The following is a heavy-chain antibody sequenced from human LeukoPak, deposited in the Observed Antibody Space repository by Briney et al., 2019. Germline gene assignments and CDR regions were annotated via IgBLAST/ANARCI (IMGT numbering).Heavy chain of an antibody. J-gene: IGHJ4*02. CDR1: GGTFSSYA. Sequence: GSSVKVSCKASGGTFSSYAISWVRQAPGQGLEWMGRIIPILGIANYAQKFQSRVTITADKSTSTAYMELSSLRSEDTAVYYCARGKYYYDSSGYYRPKPFDYWGQGTLVTVSS. CDR3: ARGKYYYDSSGYYRPKPFDY. CDR2: IIPILGIA. D-gene: IGHD3-22*01. V-gene: IGHV1-69*04.